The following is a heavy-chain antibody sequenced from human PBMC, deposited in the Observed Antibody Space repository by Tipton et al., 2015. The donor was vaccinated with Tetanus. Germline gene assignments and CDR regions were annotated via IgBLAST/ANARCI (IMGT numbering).Heavy chain of an antibody. V-gene: IGHV5-51*01. Sequence: VQLVQSGAEVKKTGEALKISCKGSGYSFTSYWIGWVRQMPGKGLEWMEIIYPGDSDTRYSPSCQGQVSISDDKSISTAYLQWSSLKASDTAMYYCARVRDWNYFSFDYWGQGTLVTVSS. CDR2: IYPGDSDT. D-gene: IGHD1-7*01. CDR3: ARVRDWNYFSFDY. J-gene: IGHJ4*02. CDR1: GYSFTSYW.